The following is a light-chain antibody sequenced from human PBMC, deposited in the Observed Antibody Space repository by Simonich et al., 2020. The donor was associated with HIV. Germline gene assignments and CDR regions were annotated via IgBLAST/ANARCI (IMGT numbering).Light chain of an antibody. Sequence: DIVMTQSPNSLAVSLGERATINCKSSQSVFYSSNNKNYFAWYQQKPGQPPKRLIYWASTRESGVPYRFSGSGSGTEFSLTISSLQAEDVAVYYCQQYYSTPGTFGQGTKLEIK. CDR3: QQYYSTPGT. J-gene: IGKJ2*01. CDR1: QSVFYSSNNKNY. V-gene: IGKV4-1*01. CDR2: WAS.